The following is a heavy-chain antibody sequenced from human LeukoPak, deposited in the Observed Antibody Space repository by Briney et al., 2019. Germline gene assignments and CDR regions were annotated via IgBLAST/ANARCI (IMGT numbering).Heavy chain of an antibody. D-gene: IGHD3-16*01. CDR3: ARAIRLGYYFDY. CDR2: INPNSGGT. CDR1: GYTFTGYY. V-gene: IGHV1-2*04. Sequence: ASVKVSCKASGYTFTGYYMHWVRQAPGQGLEWMGWINPNSGGTNYAQKFQGWVTMTRDTSISTAYMELSRLRSDDTVVYYCARAIRLGYYFDYWGQGTLVTVSS. J-gene: IGHJ4*02.